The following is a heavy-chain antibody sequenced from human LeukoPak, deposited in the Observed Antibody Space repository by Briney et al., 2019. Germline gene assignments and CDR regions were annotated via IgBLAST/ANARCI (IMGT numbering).Heavy chain of an antibody. CDR3: AREVDTAMGIDAFDT. CDR1: GITFNIYA. Sequence: GGSLRLSCAASGITFNIYAMTWVRQVPGEGLEWVSGVNDRGTYTYYADSVKGRFTISRDNSMSILYLQMHSLRAEDTAVYYCAREVDTAMGIDAFDTWGQGTMVTVSS. CDR2: VNDRGTYT. V-gene: IGHV3-23*01. J-gene: IGHJ3*02. D-gene: IGHD5-18*01.